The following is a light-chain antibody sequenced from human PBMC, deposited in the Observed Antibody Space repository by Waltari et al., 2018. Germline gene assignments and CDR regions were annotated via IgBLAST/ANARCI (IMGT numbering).Light chain of an antibody. V-gene: IGLV2-23*02. CDR1: SSDIGRCDI. J-gene: IGLJ3*02. CDR3: CSYAGNYVWV. CDR2: DVS. Sequence: QSALTQPAAVSGSPGQSVTISCTGVSSDIGRCDIVSGYQQHPGNAPKLVISDVSKRPSGVSDRFSGSKSGDTASLTISGLQFEDEADYYCCSYAGNYVWVFGGGTRLTVL.